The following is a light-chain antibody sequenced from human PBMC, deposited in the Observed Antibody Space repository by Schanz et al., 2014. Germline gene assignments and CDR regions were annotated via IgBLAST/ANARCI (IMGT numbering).Light chain of an antibody. Sequence: EIVLTQSPGTLSLSPGERATLSCRASQSVSSIYLAWYQQKPGQAPRLLIYGASSRATGIPDRFSCSGSGTDFTLTISRLEPEDFAVYYCQQYNNSPPWTFGQGTKIEIK. CDR3: QQYNNSPPWT. CDR2: GAS. J-gene: IGKJ1*01. V-gene: IGKV3-20*01. CDR1: QSVSSIY.